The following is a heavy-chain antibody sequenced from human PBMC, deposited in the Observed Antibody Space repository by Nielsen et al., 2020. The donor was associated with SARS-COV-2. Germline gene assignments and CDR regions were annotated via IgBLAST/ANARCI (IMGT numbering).Heavy chain of an antibody. CDR3: ARAGSSGWQIDY. V-gene: IGHV3-66*01. J-gene: IGHJ4*02. CDR1: GFTVSSNY. Sequence: GESLKISCAASGFTVSSNYMSWVRQAPGKGLEWVSVIYSGGSTYYADSVKDRFTISRDSSKNTLYLQMSSLRAEDTAVYYCARAGSSGWQIDYWGQGTLVTVSS. CDR2: IYSGGST. D-gene: IGHD6-19*01.